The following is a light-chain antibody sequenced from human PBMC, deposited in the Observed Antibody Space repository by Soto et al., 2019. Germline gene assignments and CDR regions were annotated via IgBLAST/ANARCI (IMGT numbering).Light chain of an antibody. V-gene: IGKV3-20*01. Sequence: EIVLTKSPGPLSLSPGERATLSCRASQSVSSSWLAWYQQKPGQAPRLLIYGASSRATGVPDRFSGSGSGTDFTLTITRLEPEDSAVFYCQQYGGPPWTFGQGTKVEIK. CDR3: QQYGGPPWT. CDR2: GAS. CDR1: QSVSSSW. J-gene: IGKJ1*01.